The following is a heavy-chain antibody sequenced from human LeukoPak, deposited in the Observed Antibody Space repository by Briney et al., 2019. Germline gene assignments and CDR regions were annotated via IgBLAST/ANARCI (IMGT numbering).Heavy chain of an antibody. Sequence: SETLSLTCAVYGGSFSGYYWSWIRQPPGKGLEWIGEINHSGSTNYNPSLKSRVTISVDTSKNQFSLKLSAVTAADTAVYYCARERVGGYYDFWSGLSHYYYYYMDVWGKGTTVTVSS. CDR1: GGSFSGYY. J-gene: IGHJ6*03. CDR2: INHSGST. D-gene: IGHD3-3*01. V-gene: IGHV4-34*01. CDR3: ARERVGGYYDFWSGLSHYYYYYMDV.